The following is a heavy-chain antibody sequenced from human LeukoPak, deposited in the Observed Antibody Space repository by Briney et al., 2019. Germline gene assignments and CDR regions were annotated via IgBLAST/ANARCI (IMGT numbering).Heavy chain of an antibody. V-gene: IGHV1-8*01. CDR1: GYTFTSYD. CDR2: MNPNSGNT. J-gene: IGHJ5*02. CDR3: ARNWGEKNPRDIVVVNNWFDP. Sequence: ASVKVSCKASGYTFTSYDINWVRQATGQGLEWMGWMNPNSGNTGYAQKFQGRVTMTRNTSISTAYMDLSSLRSEDTAVYYCARNWGEKNPRDIVVVNNWFDPWGQGTLVTVSS. D-gene: IGHD2-2*01.